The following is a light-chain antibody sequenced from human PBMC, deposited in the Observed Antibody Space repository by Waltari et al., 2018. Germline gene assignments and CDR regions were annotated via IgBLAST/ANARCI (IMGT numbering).Light chain of an antibody. CDR3: QQYDSFPLT. J-gene: IGKJ4*01. Sequence: DIQMTQSPSTLSASVGDRVTITCRASQRISNWLAWYQQKPGKAPKLLIYKASKLENGVPSRFSGSGSGTEFTLTICSLQPDDFAAYYCQQYDSFPLTFGGGTNVEV. CDR2: KAS. CDR1: QRISNW. V-gene: IGKV1-5*03.